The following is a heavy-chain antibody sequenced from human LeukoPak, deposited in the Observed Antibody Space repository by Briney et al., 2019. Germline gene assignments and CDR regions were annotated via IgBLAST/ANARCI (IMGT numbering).Heavy chain of an antibody. CDR1: GFTFSSYW. J-gene: IGHJ3*02. V-gene: IGHV3-74*01. CDR2: ITSDGSST. CDR3: ARGNGHASDI. D-gene: IGHD2-8*01. Sequence: GGSLRLSCAASGFTFSSYWMHWVRQPPGKGLVGVSRITSDGSSTSYADSVKGRFTISRDNAKNTLYLQMNSLRAEDRAVYYCARGNGHASDIWGQGTMVTVSS.